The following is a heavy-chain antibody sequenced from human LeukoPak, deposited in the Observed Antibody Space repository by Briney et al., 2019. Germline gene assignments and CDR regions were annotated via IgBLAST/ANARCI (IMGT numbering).Heavy chain of an antibody. Sequence: ASVKVSCKASGYTFTGYYMHWVRQAPGQGLEWMGRINPNGGGTNYAQKFQGRVTMTRDTSISTAYMELSRLRSDNTAVYYCARILSVAGTGNWFDPWGQGTLVTVSS. CDR2: INPNGGGT. J-gene: IGHJ5*02. D-gene: IGHD6-19*01. V-gene: IGHV1-2*06. CDR3: ARILSVAGTGNWFDP. CDR1: GYTFTGYY.